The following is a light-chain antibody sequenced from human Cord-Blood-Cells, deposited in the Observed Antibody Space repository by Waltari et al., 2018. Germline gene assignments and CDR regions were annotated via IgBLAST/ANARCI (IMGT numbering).Light chain of an antibody. V-gene: IGLV2-23*01. CDR1: SSDVGGYNL. Sequence: QSALTQPASVSGSPGQSITISCTGTSSDVGGYNLVPWYQTHPGKAPKLMIYEGSKRPSGVSNCFAGSKSGKAASLTISGLQAEDEADYYCCSYAGSSTWVFGGGTKLTVL. CDR3: CSYAGSSTWV. J-gene: IGLJ3*02. CDR2: EGS.